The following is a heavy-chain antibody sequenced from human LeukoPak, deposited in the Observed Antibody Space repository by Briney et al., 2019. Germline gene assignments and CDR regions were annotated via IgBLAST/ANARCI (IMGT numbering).Heavy chain of an antibody. Sequence: GGSLRLSCAASGLTFSSYGMHWVRQAPGKGLEWVSAISGSGGSTYYADSVKGRFTISRDNSKNTLYLQMNSLRAEDTAVYYCAKPQAYYGSGSYFYYFDYWGQGTLVTVSS. CDR2: ISGSGGST. J-gene: IGHJ4*02. CDR1: GLTFSSYG. CDR3: AKPQAYYGSGSYFYYFDY. V-gene: IGHV3-23*01. D-gene: IGHD3-10*01.